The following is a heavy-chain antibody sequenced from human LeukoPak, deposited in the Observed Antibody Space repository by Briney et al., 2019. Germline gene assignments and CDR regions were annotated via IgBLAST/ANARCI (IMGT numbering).Heavy chain of an antibody. CDR3: ARALNGYFYAFYS. CDR1: GGSIRSGEYY. J-gene: IGHJ4*02. CDR2: FSYTGST. V-gene: IGHV4-30-4*01. Sequence: TLSLTCTVSGGSIRSGEYYWSWIRQPPGKGLEWIGYFSYTGSTYYNPSVKSRVSISVDTSKNQFSLKLTSVTAADTAVYYCARALNGYFYAFYSWGQGTLVTVSS. D-gene: IGHD2/OR15-2a*01.